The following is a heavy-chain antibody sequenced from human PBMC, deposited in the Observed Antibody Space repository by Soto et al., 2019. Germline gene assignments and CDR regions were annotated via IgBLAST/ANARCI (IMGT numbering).Heavy chain of an antibody. V-gene: IGHV3-13*01. Sequence: GGSLRLSCAASGFTFGSYDMHWVRQATGKGLEWVSAIGTAGDTYYPGSVKGRFTISRENAKNSLYLQMNSLRAGDTAVYYCARGQWSYYYGSGLDNTLDYWGQGTLVTVSS. CDR2: IGTAGDT. CDR1: GFTFGSYD. J-gene: IGHJ4*02. CDR3: ARGQWSYYYGSGLDNTLDY. D-gene: IGHD3-10*01.